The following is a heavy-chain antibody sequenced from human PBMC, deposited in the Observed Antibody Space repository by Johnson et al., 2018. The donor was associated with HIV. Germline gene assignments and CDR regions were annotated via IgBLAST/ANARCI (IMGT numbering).Heavy chain of an antibody. CDR2: IRYDGNNK. V-gene: IGHV3-30*02. CDR1: GFTFIPYG. J-gene: IGHJ3*02. CDR3: ARSSTVVTPHDI. D-gene: IGHD4-23*01. Sequence: SGFTFIPYGMHWVRQAPGKGLEWLAFIRYDGNNKYYADPVKGRFTISRDNSNNTLYLQMNSLRAEDTAVYYCARSSTVVTPHDIWGQGTMVTVSS.